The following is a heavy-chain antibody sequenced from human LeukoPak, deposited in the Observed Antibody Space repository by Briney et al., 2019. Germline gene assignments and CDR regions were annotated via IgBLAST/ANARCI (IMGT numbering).Heavy chain of an antibody. CDR1: GGSISSGSYY. CDR2: IYTCGST. Sequence: SETLSLTCTVSGGSISSGSYYWSWIRQPAGKGLEWIGRIYTCGSTNYNPSLKSRVTISVDTSKNQFSLKLSSVTAADTAVYYCARLSTSDRPYYYYGMDVWGQGTTVTVSS. D-gene: IGHD2-2*01. CDR3: ARLSTSDRPYYYYGMDV. V-gene: IGHV4-61*02. J-gene: IGHJ6*02.